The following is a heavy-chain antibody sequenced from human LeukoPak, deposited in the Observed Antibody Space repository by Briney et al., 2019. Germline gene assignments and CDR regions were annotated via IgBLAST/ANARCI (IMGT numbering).Heavy chain of an antibody. J-gene: IGHJ4*02. CDR1: GGTFSSYA. CDR3: AMGWWELRHFDY. V-gene: IGHV1-69*05. D-gene: IGHD1-26*01. CDR2: IIPIFGTA. Sequence: SVKVSFKASGGTFSSYAISWVRQAPGQGLEWMGRIIPIFGTANYAQKFQGRVTITTDESTSTAYMELSSLRSEDTAVYYCAMGWWELRHFDYWGQGTLVTVSS.